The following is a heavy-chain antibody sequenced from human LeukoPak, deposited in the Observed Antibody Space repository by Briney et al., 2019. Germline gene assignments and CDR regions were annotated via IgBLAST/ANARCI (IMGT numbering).Heavy chain of an antibody. CDR3: AKDPPRFGRWFAFDI. CDR2: ISGSGGST. CDR1: GFTFSSYG. Sequence: GGTLRLSCAASGFTFSSYGMSWVRQAPGEGLEWVSAISGSGGSTYYADSVKGRFTISRDNSKNTLYLQMNSLRAEDTAVYYCAKDPPRFGRWFAFDIWGQGTMVTVSS. D-gene: IGHD3-16*01. J-gene: IGHJ3*02. V-gene: IGHV3-23*01.